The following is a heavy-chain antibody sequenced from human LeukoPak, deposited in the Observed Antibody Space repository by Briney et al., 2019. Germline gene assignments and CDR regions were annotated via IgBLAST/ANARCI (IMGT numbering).Heavy chain of an antibody. CDR2: IYYSGSI. J-gene: IGHJ4*02. CDR3: AVGHYYDSSGPPDY. V-gene: IGHV4-30-4*08. CDR1: GGSISSGDYY. D-gene: IGHD3-22*01. Sequence: PSETLSLTCTVSGGSISSGDYYWSWIRQPPGKGLEWIGYIYYSGSIYYNPSLKSRVTISVDTSKNQFPLKLSSVTAADTAVYYCAVGHYYDSSGPPDYWGQGTLVTVSS.